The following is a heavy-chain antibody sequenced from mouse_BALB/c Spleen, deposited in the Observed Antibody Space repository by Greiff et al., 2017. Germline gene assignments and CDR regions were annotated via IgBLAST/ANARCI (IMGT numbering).Heavy chain of an antibody. J-gene: IGHJ2*01. D-gene: IGHD1-1*01. CDR1: GFTFSSYA. V-gene: IGHV5-6-5*01. Sequence: EVHLVESGGGLVKPGGSLKLSCAASGFTFSSYAMSWVLQTPEKRLEWVASISSGGSTYYPDSVKGRFTISRDNARNILYLQMSSLRSEDTAMYYCARSRGSSYYFDYWGQGTTLTVSS. CDR3: ARSRGSSYYFDY. CDR2: ISSGGST.